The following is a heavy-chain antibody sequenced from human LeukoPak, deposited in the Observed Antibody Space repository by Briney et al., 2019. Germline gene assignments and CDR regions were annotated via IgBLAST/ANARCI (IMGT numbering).Heavy chain of an antibody. V-gene: IGHV4-59*01. CDR3: AISTVIAPEFDS. D-gene: IGHD2-21*01. CDR1: GGSISSFY. Sequence: PSETLSLTCTVPGGSISSFYWNWIRQPPGKALEWIGHIHYTGNTNYNPSLKSRVTISVDTSKNQFSLYLSSVTAADTAVYYCAISTVIAPEFDSWGQGTLVTVSS. CDR2: IHYTGNT. J-gene: IGHJ4*02.